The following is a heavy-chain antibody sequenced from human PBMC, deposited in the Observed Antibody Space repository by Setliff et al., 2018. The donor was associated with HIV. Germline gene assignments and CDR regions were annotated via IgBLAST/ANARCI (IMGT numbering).Heavy chain of an antibody. V-gene: IGHV4-34*01. J-gene: IGHJ4*02. CDR1: NGSFSGYY. D-gene: IGHD5-18*01. Sequence: LSLTCAVYNGSFSGYYWTWIRQPPGKGLEWIGEINHSGSTNYSPSLKSRVTISVDASRNQFSLRLSSVTAADTAVYYCAAWGPRYSYAPYFLDSWGQGTLVTVSS. CDR2: INHSGST. CDR3: AAWGPRYSYAPYFLDS.